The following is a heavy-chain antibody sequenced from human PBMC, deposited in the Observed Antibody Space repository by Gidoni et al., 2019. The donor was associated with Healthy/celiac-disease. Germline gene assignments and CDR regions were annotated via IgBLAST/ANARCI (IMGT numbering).Heavy chain of an antibody. J-gene: IGHJ3*02. V-gene: IGHV4-59*01. CDR2: IYYSGST. CDR1: GGSISRYY. D-gene: IGHD4-17*01. Sequence: QVQLQESGPGLVKPSETLSLPCTVAGGSISRYYWSWIRQPPGKGLEWCGYIYYSGSTNYNPSLKSRVTISVDTSKNQFSLKLGSVTAADTAVYYCASYTERCGDHDTAFDIWGQGTMVTVSS. CDR3: ASYTERCGDHDTAFDI.